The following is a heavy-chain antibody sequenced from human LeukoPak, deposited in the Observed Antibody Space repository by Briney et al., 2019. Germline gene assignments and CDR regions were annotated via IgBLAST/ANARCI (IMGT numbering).Heavy chain of an antibody. CDR1: GVSFSGYY. Sequence: SETLSLTCAVYGVSFSGYYWSWIRQPPGKGLEWIGEINHSGSTNNNPSLKSRVTISVDTSKNQFSLKLSSVTAADTAVYYCARGEPVLLWFGELDGMDVWGQGTTVTVSS. CDR3: ARGEPVLLWFGELDGMDV. CDR2: INHSGST. V-gene: IGHV4-34*01. D-gene: IGHD3-10*01. J-gene: IGHJ6*02.